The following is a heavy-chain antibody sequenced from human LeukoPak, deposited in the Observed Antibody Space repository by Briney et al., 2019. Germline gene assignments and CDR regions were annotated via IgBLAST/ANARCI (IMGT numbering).Heavy chain of an antibody. CDR3: ARSTYPSYYFDY. D-gene: IGHD6-6*01. CDR1: GYTSTGYY. CDR2: INPNSGGT. Sequence: GASVKVSCKASGYTSTGYYMHWVRQAPGQGLEWMGWINPNSGGTNYAQKFQGRVTMTRDTSISTAYMELSRLRSDDTAVYYCARSTYPSYYFDYWGQGTLVTVSS. J-gene: IGHJ4*02. V-gene: IGHV1-2*02.